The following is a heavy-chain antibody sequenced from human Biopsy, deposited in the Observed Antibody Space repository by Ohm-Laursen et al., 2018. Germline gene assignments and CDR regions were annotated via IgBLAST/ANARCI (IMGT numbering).Heavy chain of an antibody. Sequence: SETLSLTCSVSGGFISTYYWNWIRQPAGQALEWIGRIYNTGSTNYNPSLQSRVTMSVDTSKNQFSLKMSSVTAADTAVYYCARDLPYYENSGYGAFDMWGQGTMVTVSS. J-gene: IGHJ3*02. CDR2: IYNTGST. D-gene: IGHD3-22*01. CDR3: ARDLPYYENSGYGAFDM. V-gene: IGHV4-4*07. CDR1: GGFISTYY.